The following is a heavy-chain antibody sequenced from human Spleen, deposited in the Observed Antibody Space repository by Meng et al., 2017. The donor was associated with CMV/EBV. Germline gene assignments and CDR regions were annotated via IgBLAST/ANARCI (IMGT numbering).Heavy chain of an antibody. CDR2: ITPFFNIT. CDR3: ARVSQYYYGSGGSHMDV. V-gene: IGHV1-69*02. CDR1: GGTFSSYT. J-gene: IGHJ6*02. D-gene: IGHD3-10*01. Sequence: SVKVSCKASGGTFSSYTLTWVRQAPGQGLQWLGRITPFFNITNYAQNFQGRVTITADKSTSTAYMELSNLRSEDTAMYYCARVSQYYYGSGGSHMDVWGQGTTVTVSS.